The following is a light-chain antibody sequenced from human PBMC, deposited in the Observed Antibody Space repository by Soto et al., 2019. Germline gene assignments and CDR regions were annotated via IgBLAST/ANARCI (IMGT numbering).Light chain of an antibody. J-gene: IGKJ5*01. V-gene: IGKV1-39*01. Sequence: DIQMTQSPFSLSAPVGDRVTITCRASQSISNYLNWYQQKQGKAPKLLIYAASTLQSGVPSRFSGSGSGTDVTLTISSLQPEDSATYYCQQSYGTPIIFGQGTRLDIK. CDR3: QQSYGTPII. CDR2: AAS. CDR1: QSISNY.